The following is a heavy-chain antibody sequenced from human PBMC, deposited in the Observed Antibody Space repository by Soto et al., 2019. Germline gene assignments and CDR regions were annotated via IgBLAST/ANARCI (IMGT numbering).Heavy chain of an antibody. Sequence: ETLSLTCSVSGASISSGQYHWAWIRQAPGKGLEWVSAICGSGGATYYTDSVKGRFTISRDNSKNTLHLQMNNLRAENTAIYYCAKGSGGNCYSHFDYCGQGTLVTVSS. CDR3: AKGSGGNCYSHFDY. D-gene: IGHD2-15*01. V-gene: IGHV3-23*01. CDR1: GASISSGQYH. J-gene: IGHJ4*02. CDR2: ICGSGGAT.